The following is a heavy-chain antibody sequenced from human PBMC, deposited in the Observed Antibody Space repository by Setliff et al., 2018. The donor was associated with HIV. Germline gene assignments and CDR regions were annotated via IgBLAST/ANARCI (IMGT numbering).Heavy chain of an antibody. D-gene: IGHD3-10*01. CDR2: IYTSGNT. CDR1: GGSISSGLNY. V-gene: IGHV4-61*02. CDR3: ARALSISMVLRGSFDI. J-gene: IGHJ3*02. Sequence: SETLSLTCTVSGGSISSGLNYWSWFRQPAGKGLEWIGRIYTSGNTDYNPSLKSRVNISVDTSKNQFSLKLSSVTAADTAVYYCARALSISMVLRGSFDIWGQGTMVTVSS.